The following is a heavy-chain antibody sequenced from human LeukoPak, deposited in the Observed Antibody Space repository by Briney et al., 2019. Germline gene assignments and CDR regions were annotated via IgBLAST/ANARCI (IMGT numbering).Heavy chain of an antibody. Sequence: GGSLRLSCAASGFTFSSYAMSWVRQAPGKGLEWVSAITGGGVSTYYADSVKGRFTISRDNSKNTLYVQVNSLRAEDTAVYYCATSRGGFEYWGQGTLVTVSS. CDR2: ITGGGVST. D-gene: IGHD3-16*01. V-gene: IGHV3-23*01. CDR1: GFTFSSYA. CDR3: ATSRGGFEY. J-gene: IGHJ4*02.